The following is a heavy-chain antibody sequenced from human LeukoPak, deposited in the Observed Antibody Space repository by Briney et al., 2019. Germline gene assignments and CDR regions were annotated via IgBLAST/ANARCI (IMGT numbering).Heavy chain of an antibody. CDR3: VKGIAGGPYYFDY. CDR2: ISSNGGST. J-gene: IGHJ4*02. V-gene: IGHV3-64D*06. CDR1: GFTFSNYA. D-gene: IGHD6-13*01. Sequence: GGSLRLSCSASGFTFSNYAMHWVRQAPGKGLEYVSAISSNGGSTYYADSVRGRFTISRDNSKNTLYLQMSSLRVEDTAVFYCVKGIAGGPYYFDYWGQGTLVTVSS.